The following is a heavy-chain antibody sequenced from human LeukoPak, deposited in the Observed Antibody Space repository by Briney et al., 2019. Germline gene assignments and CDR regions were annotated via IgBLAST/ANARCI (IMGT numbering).Heavy chain of an antibody. CDR3: AKGHRSSTSYNYFDY. D-gene: IGHD2-2*01. Sequence: GGSLRLSCAASGFTFSSYAMSWVRQAPGEGLEWVSVISGSGGSTYYADSVKGRFTISRDNSKNTLYLQMNSLRAEDTAVFYCAKGHRSSTSYNYFDYWGQGTLVTVSS. V-gene: IGHV3-23*01. CDR2: ISGSGGST. J-gene: IGHJ4*02. CDR1: GFTFSSYA.